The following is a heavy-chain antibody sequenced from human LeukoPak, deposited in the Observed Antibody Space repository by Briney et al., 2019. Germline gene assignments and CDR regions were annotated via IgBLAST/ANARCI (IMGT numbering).Heavy chain of an antibody. J-gene: IGHJ4*02. CDR3: SRGEVDGPDFDY. CDR1: GYTFTDYY. CDR2: INSNSVT. V-gene: IGHV1-2*02. Sequence: ASVKVSCRASGYTFTDYYIHWVRQAPGQGLEWMGWINSNSVTNYAQKFQGRVTMTRDTSISTAYMELSRLTSDDMAVYYCSRGEVDGPDFDYWGQGTLVTVSS. D-gene: IGHD1-26*01.